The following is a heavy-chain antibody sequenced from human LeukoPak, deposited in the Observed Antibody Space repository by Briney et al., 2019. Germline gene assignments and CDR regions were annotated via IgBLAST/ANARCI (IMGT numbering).Heavy chain of an antibody. Sequence: ASVKVSCKASGYTFTSYDVNWVRQATGQGLEWMGWMNPNSGNTGYAQKFQGRVTITRNTSISTAYMQLSSLRSEDTAVYYCVGGYSSGWYNWFDPWGQGTLVTVSS. CDR2: MNPNSGNT. V-gene: IGHV1-8*01. D-gene: IGHD6-19*01. J-gene: IGHJ5*02. CDR1: GYTFTSYD. CDR3: VGGYSSGWYNWFDP.